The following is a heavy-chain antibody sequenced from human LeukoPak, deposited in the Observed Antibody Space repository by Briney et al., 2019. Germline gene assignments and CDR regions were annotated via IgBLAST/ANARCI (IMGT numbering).Heavy chain of an antibody. Sequence: ASVKVACKASGYTFNHYGISWVRQAPGQGLEWMGWISCYNGDTHYAQILQGRVTMTTDTSTRTVYMELRSLRSDDTAVYYCARDPTNTSSRYVHFDYWGQGTLVTVSS. J-gene: IGHJ4*02. V-gene: IGHV1-18*01. CDR1: GYTFNHYG. CDR3: ARDPTNTSSRYVHFDY. CDR2: ISCYNGDT. D-gene: IGHD2-15*01.